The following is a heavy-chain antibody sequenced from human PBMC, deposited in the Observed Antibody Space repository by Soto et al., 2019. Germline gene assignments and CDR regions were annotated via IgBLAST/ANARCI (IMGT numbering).Heavy chain of an antibody. CDR3: ARVSGDDYGDYARYGMDV. J-gene: IGHJ6*02. Sequence: GASVKVSCKASGYTFTSYGIRWVRQAPGQGLEWMGWISAYNGNTNYAQKLQGRVTMTTDTSTSTAYMELRSLRSDDTAVYYCARVSGDDYGDYARYGMDVWGQGTTVTVSS. CDR2: ISAYNGNT. V-gene: IGHV1-18*01. D-gene: IGHD4-17*01. CDR1: GYTFTSYG.